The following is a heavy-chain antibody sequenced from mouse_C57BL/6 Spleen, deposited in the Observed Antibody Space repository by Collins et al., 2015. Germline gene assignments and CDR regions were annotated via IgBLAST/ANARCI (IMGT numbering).Heavy chain of an antibody. CDR1: GYTFTSYW. V-gene: IGHV1-55*01. CDR3: ARESLRLYAVDS. J-gene: IGHJ4*01. D-gene: IGHD1-2*01. Sequence: QVQLQQPGAELVKPGASVKMSCKASGYTFTSYWITWVKQRPGQGLEWIGNIYPGSGSTNSNEKFKNKAALTVDTSSSTAYMQLSSLTSEDSAVYYCARESLRLYAVDSWGQGTSVTVSS. CDR2: IYPGSGST.